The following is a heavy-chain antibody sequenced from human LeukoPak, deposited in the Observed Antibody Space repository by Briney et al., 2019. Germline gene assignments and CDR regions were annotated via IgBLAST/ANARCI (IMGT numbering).Heavy chain of an antibody. D-gene: IGHD2-2*01. CDR3: ARSRAYYYGMDV. J-gene: IGHJ6*02. CDR1: GYTFTSFG. CDR2: INPNSGGT. Sequence: ASVKVSCKASGYTFTSFGITWVRQAPGQGLEWMGWINPNSGGTNYAQKFQGRVTMTRDTSISTAYMELSRLRSDDTAVYYCARSRAYYYGMDVWGQGTTVTVSS. V-gene: IGHV1-2*02.